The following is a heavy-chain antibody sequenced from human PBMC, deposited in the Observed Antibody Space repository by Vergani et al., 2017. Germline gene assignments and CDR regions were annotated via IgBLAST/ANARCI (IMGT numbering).Heavy chain of an antibody. J-gene: IGHJ6*03. V-gene: IGHV5-51*03. CDR2: IYPGDSDT. CDR1: GYSFTSYW. Sequence: EVQLVQSGAEVKKPGESLKISCKGSGYSFTSYWIGWVRQMPGKGLEWMGSIYPGDSDTRYSPSFQGQVTISADKSISTAYLQWSSLKASDTAMYYCARSLGYCSSTSCHEDYYYYYMDVWGKGTTVTVSS. CDR3: ARSLGYCSSTSCHEDYYYYYMDV. D-gene: IGHD2-2*01.